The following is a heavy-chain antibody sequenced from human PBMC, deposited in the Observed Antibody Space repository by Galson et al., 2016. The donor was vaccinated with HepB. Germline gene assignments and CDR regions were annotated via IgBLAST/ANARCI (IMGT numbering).Heavy chain of an antibody. CDR2: IYYGRET. CDR3: ATQIAPGPEDI. CDR1: AASISSYY. J-gene: IGHJ3*02. Sequence: LTCTVPAASISSYYWTWIRQPPGKGLEWIGNIYYGRETNYNPSLKSRVTMAEDTSNNRVSLELRSVTAADTAVYYCATQIAPGPEDIWGQGAMVTVSS. V-gene: IGHV4-59*08. D-gene: IGHD6-25*01.